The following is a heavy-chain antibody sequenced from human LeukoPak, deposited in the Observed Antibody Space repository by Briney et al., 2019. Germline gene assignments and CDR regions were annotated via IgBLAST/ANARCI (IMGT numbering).Heavy chain of an antibody. CDR1: GFTFSSYA. J-gene: IGHJ5*02. V-gene: IGHV3-23*01. D-gene: IGHD3-10*01. Sequence: HPGGSLRLSCAASGFTFSSYAMSWVRQAPGKGLEWVSAISGSGGSTYYADSVKGRFTISRDNSKNTLYLQMNSLRAEDTAVYYCAKRSLLSGSYPFDPWGQGTLVTVSS. CDR3: AKRSLLSGSYPFDP. CDR2: ISGSGGST.